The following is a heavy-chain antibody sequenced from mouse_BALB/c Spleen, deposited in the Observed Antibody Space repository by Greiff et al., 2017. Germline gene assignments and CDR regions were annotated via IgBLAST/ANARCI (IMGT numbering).Heavy chain of an antibody. CDR3: ARGYYGYAMDY. J-gene: IGHJ4*01. D-gene: IGHD1-1*01. Sequence: EVKLMESGGGLVKPGGSLKLSCAASGFTFSDYYMYWVRQTPEKRLEWVATISDGGSYTYYPDSVKGRFTISRDNAKNNLYLRMSSLKSEDTAMYYCARGYYGYAMDYWGQGTSVTVSS. CDR1: GFTFSDYY. CDR2: ISDGGSYT. V-gene: IGHV5-4*02.